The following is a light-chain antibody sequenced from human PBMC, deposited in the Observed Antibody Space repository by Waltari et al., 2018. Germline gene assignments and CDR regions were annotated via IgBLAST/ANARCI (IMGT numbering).Light chain of an antibody. CDR1: QSVRSY. J-gene: IGKJ4*01. CDR2: EAS. Sequence: EIVLTQSPATLSLSPGESATPSCRASQSVRSYLAWYQHKPGQAPRLLIYEASKRATGVPDRFSGSGSGTDFSLTISSLEPEDFAVYYCQQCDNWPPLTFGGGTKVE. V-gene: IGKV3-11*01. CDR3: QQCDNWPPLT.